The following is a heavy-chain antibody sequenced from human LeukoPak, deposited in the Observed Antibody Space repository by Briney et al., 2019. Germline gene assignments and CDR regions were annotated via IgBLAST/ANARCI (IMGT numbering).Heavy chain of an antibody. CDR2: INWNGGST. V-gene: IGHV3-20*04. D-gene: IGHD2-2*01. Sequence: GGSLRLSCAASGFTFDDYGMSWVRQAPGKGLEWVSGINWNGGSTGYADSVKGRFTISRDNAKNSLYLQMNSLRAEDTAVYYCARGGDGASSTSCYRDWGQGTLVTVSS. CDR1: GFTFDDYG. J-gene: IGHJ4*02. CDR3: ARGGDGASSTSCYRD.